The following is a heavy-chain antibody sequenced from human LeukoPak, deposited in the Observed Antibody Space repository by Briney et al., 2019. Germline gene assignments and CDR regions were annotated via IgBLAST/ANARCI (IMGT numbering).Heavy chain of an antibody. CDR3: ARHRSYSSSWFDY. D-gene: IGHD6-13*01. CDR1: GFTFSSYA. J-gene: IGHJ4*02. Sequence: GGSLRLSCAASGFTFSSYAMSWARQAPGKGLEWVSAISGSGGSTYYADSVKGRFTISRDNSKNTLYLQMNSLRAEDTAVYYCARHRSYSSSWFDYWGQGTLVTVSS. CDR2: ISGSGGST. V-gene: IGHV3-23*01.